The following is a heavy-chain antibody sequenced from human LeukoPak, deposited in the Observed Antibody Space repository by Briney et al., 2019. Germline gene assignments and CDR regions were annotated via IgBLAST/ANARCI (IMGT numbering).Heavy chain of an antibody. CDR3: ARNYEPGDSSGYYFDY. Sequence: SGGSLRLSCAASGFTFSSYGMHWVRQAPGKGLEWVAVISYDGSNKYYADSVKGRFTISRDNSKNTLYLQMNSLRAEDTAVYYCARNYEPGDSSGYYFDYWGQGTLVTVSS. J-gene: IGHJ4*02. D-gene: IGHD3-22*01. CDR1: GFTFSSYG. V-gene: IGHV3-30*03. CDR2: ISYDGSNK.